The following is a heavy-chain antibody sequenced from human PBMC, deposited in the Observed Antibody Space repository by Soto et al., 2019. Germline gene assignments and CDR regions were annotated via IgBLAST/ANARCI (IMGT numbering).Heavy chain of an antibody. CDR3: ARDGGGRSSWIHWAFDI. D-gene: IGHD6-13*01. J-gene: IGHJ3*02. CDR1: GYTFTGYY. CDR2: INPNSGGT. V-gene: IGHV1-2*04. Sequence: GASVKVSCKASGYTFTGYYMHWVRQAPGQGLEWMGWINPNSGGTNYAQKFQGWVTMTRDTSISTAYMELSRLRSDDTAVYYCARDGGGRSSWIHWAFDIWGQGTMVTVSS.